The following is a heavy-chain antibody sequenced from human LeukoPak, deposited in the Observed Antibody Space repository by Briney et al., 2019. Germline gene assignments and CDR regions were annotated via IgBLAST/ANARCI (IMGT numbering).Heavy chain of an antibody. CDR2: INTNTGNP. CDR1: GYTFTTYP. Sequence: ASVKVSCKASGYTFTTYPMNWVRQAPGQGLEWMGWINTNTGNPTYAQGFTGRLVFSLDTSVSTAYLQISSLKADDTAVYYCARDPYTSSSWYRGRANNWFDPWGQGTLVTVSS. CDR3: ARDPYTSSSWYRGRANNWFDP. J-gene: IGHJ5*02. D-gene: IGHD6-13*01. V-gene: IGHV7-4-1*02.